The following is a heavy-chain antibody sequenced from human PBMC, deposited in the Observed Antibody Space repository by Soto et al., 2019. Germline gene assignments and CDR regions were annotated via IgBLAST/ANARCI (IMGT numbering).Heavy chain of an antibody. CDR3: VRVRRGQMDY. Sequence: ASVKVSCKASGYLFTDYGIAWVRQAPGQGLEWMGWINVFNGDPRYASNLQGRVTMTKDTSTNTASMELRSLRSDDTAVYFCVRVRRGQMDYWGQGSLVTVSS. J-gene: IGHJ4*02. D-gene: IGHD3-10*01. V-gene: IGHV1-18*01. CDR1: GYLFTDYG. CDR2: INVFNGDP.